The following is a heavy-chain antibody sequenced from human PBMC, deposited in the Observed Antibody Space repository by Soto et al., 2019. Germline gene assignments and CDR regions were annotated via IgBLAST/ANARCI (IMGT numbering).Heavy chain of an antibody. CDR3: ATEYCSGGSCYSTRYDY. CDR1: GGTFSSYA. J-gene: IGHJ4*02. Sequence: SVKVSCKXSGGTFSSYAISWVRQAPGQGLEWMGGIIPIFGTANYAQKFQGRVTITADESTSTAYMELSSLRSEDTAVYYCATEYCSGGSCYSTRYDYWGQGTLVTVSS. CDR2: IIPIFGTA. D-gene: IGHD2-15*01. V-gene: IGHV1-69*13.